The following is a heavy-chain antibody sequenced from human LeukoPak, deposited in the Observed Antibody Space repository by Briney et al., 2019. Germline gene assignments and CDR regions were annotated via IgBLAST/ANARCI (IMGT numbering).Heavy chain of an antibody. Sequence: ASVKVSCKASGYTFTGYYMHWVRQAPGQGLEWVGRINPNSGGTNYAQKFQGRVTMTRDTSISTAYMELSRLRSDDTAVYYCAGGAEEQWLVPDYWGQGTLVTVSS. CDR3: AGGAEEQWLVPDY. D-gene: IGHD6-19*01. CDR1: GYTFTGYY. J-gene: IGHJ4*02. V-gene: IGHV1-2*06. CDR2: INPNSGGT.